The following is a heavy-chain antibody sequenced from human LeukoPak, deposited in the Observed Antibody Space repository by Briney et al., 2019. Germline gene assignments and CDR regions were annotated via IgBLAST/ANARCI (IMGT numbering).Heavy chain of an antibody. Sequence: GRSLRLSCAASGFTFSSYAMHWVRQAPGKGLEWVAVISYDGSNKYYADSVKGRFTISRDNSKNTLYLQMNCLRAEDTAVYYCARDIGIAVAAPSYWGQGTLVTVSS. CDR3: ARDIGIAVAAPSY. CDR2: ISYDGSNK. V-gene: IGHV3-30*04. CDR1: GFTFSSYA. D-gene: IGHD6-19*01. J-gene: IGHJ4*02.